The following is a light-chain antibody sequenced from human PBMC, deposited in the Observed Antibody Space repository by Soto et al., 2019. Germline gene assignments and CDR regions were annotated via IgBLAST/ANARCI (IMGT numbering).Light chain of an antibody. V-gene: IGLV3-21*04. J-gene: IGLJ1*01. CDR3: QLWDVGSDHYV. CDR2: FDS. Sequence: SSELTQSPSVSLAPGETARISCEGNNIGDKLVHWYQQRPGQAPVLVIYFDSERPSGIPERFSGSNSGNTATLIITRVEAGDEADYYCQLWDVGSDHYVFGSGTKVTVL. CDR1: NIGDKL.